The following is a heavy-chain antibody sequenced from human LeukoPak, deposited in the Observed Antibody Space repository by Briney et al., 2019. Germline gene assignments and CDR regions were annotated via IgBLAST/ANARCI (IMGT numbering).Heavy chain of an antibody. V-gene: IGHV2-70*01. J-gene: IGHJ4*02. CDR3: ARARIAAAGLYYFDY. CDR1: GFSLSTSGMC. CDR2: IDWDDDK. Sequence: SGSALVKPTQTLTLTCTFSGFSLSTSGMCVSWIRQPPGKALEWLALIDWDDDKYYRTSLKTRLTISKDTSKNQVVLTMTNMDPVDTATYYCARARIAAAGLYYFDYWGQGTLVTVSS. D-gene: IGHD6-13*01.